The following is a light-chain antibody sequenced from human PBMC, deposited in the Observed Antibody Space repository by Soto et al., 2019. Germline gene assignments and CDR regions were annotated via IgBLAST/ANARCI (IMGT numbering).Light chain of an antibody. CDR3: QQYNNWPYS. V-gene: IGKV3-15*01. CDR2: DVS. CDR1: HSVTTN. J-gene: IGKJ5*01. Sequence: EIVMTQSPYTLSVSPWERSSLSFMAGHSVTTNFAWYQQKSGQSPRLLIYDVSIRATGVPARFSGTGSETDFTLTISGLQSEDSAVYFCQQYNNWPYSFGQGTRLEI.